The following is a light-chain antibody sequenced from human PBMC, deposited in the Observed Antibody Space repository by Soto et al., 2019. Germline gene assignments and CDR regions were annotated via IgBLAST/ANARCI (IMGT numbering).Light chain of an antibody. V-gene: IGKV3-20*01. Sequence: KQSPDTLSLSPGERATVSCRASQNVGSSYLAWYQQKPGQAPRLLIYDASNRATGIPARFSGSGSETDFTLTISRLEPEDFALYYCQQYGGSPITFGLGT. CDR2: DAS. CDR1: QNVGSSY. J-gene: IGKJ5*01. CDR3: QQYGGSPIT.